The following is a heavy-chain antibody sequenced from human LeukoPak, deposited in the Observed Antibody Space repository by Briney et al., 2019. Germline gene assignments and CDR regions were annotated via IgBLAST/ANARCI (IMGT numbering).Heavy chain of an antibody. CDR2: MYHNGNT. CDR1: GYSISSTYY. D-gene: IGHD2-8*01. V-gene: IGHV4-38-2*01. CDR3: ARAPANYYMDV. J-gene: IGHJ6*03. Sequence: PSETLSLTCAVSGYSISSTYYWGWIRQPPGKGLEWIGSMYHNGNTYYSPSLRSRVAVSVDTSKNQFSLNLSSVTAADTAVYYCARAPANYYMDVWGKGTTVTVSS.